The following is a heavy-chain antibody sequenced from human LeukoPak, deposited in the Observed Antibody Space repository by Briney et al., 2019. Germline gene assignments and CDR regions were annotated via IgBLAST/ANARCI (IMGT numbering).Heavy chain of an antibody. CDR2: ISSSSIYI. D-gene: IGHD2-21*02. Sequence: GGSLRLSCAASGFIFSSYSMNWVRQAPGKGLEWVSSISSSSIYIYYADSVKGQFTISRDNAKNSLYLQMNSLRAEDTAVYYCARDGSRGNLVTAPDYWGQGTLVTVSS. V-gene: IGHV3-21*01. J-gene: IGHJ4*02. CDR3: ARDGSRGNLVTAPDY. CDR1: GFIFSSYS.